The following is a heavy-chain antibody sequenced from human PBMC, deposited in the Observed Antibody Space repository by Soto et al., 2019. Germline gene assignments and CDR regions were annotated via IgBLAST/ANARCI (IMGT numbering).Heavy chain of an antibody. V-gene: IGHV3-15*01. Sequence: GSLRLSCAGSGFTFSNAWMSWVRQAPGKGPEWVGRVKSESAGGTTDYAAPVKGRFTVSRDNSKNTLYLQMNSLRAEDTAVYYCARARYGAYDAFDIWGQGTMVTVSS. CDR3: ARARYGAYDAFDI. CDR1: GFTFSNAW. CDR2: VKSESAGGTT. J-gene: IGHJ3*02. D-gene: IGHD4-17*01.